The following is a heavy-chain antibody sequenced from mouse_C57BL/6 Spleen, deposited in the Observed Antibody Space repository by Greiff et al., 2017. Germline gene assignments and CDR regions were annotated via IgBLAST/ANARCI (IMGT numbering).Heavy chain of an antibody. V-gene: IGHV1-15*01. J-gene: IGHJ3*01. CDR1: GYTFTDYE. Sequence: VQLQQSGAELVRPGASVTLSCKASGYTFTDYEMNWVKQTPVHGLEWIGAIDPETGGTAYNQKFKGKAILTADKSSSTAYMELRSLTSEDSAVYYCTRNSYDGNFPLAYWGQGTLVTVSA. CDR3: TRNSYDGNFPLAY. CDR2: IDPETGGT. D-gene: IGHD2-1*01.